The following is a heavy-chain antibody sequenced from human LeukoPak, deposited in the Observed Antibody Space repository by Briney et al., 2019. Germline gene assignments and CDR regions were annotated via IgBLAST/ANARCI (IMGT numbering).Heavy chain of an antibody. V-gene: IGHV4-39*01. CDR3: ARHEEEDGYNAKTFDS. Sequence: SETLSLTCTVSGVSISSSNNFWGWIRQPPGKGLEWIVSIHYSGTTYYIPSLKSRVTISVDTSKNQFSLKLSSVTAADTAVYYCARHEEEDGYNAKTFDSWGQGTLVTVSS. CDR2: IHYSGTT. J-gene: IGHJ4*02. CDR1: GVSISSSNNF. D-gene: IGHD5-24*01.